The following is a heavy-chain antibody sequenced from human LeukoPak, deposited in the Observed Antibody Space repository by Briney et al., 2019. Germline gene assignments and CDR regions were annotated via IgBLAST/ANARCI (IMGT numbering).Heavy chain of an antibody. Sequence: GGSLRLSCAASGFTFSSYAMHWARQAPGKGLEWVAVISYDGSNKYYADSVKGRFTISRDNSKNTLYLQMNSLRAEDTAVYYCASGRDGSNWGQGTLVTVSS. V-gene: IGHV3-30-3*01. D-gene: IGHD5-24*01. J-gene: IGHJ4*02. CDR2: ISYDGSNK. CDR3: ASGRDGSN. CDR1: GFTFSSYA.